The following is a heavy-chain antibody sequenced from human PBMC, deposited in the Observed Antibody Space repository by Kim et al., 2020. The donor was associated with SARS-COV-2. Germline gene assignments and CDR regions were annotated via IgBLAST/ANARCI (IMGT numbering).Heavy chain of an antibody. Sequence: SETLSLTCAVYGGSFSGYYWSWIRQPPGKGLEWIGEINHSGSTNYNPSLKSRVTISVDTSKNQFSLKLSSVTAADTAVYYCARDGYYDFWSGYVYYFDYWGQGTLVTVSS. CDR1: GGSFSGYY. CDR3: ARDGYYDFWSGYVYYFDY. V-gene: IGHV4-34*01. CDR2: INHSGST. J-gene: IGHJ4*02. D-gene: IGHD3-3*01.